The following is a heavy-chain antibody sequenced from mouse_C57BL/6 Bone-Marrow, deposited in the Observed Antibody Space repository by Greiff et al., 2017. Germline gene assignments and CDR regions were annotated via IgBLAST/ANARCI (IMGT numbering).Heavy chain of an antibody. V-gene: IGHV3-6*01. J-gene: IGHJ3*01. D-gene: IGHD1-1*01. CDR2: ISYDGSN. CDR1: GYSITRGYY. CDR3: ARGGSSPFAY. Sequence: EVQLQESGPGLVKPSQSLSLTCSVTGYSITRGYYWNWIRQFPGNKLEWMGYISYDGSNNYNPSLKNRNSITRDTSKNQFFLKLNSVTTEDTATYYGARGGSSPFAYWGQGTLVTVSA.